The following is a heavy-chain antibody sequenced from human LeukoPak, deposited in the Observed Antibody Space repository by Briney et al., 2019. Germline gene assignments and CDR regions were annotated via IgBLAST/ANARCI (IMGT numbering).Heavy chain of an antibody. CDR3: VRDMGYYDKV. V-gene: IGHV3-74*01. Sequence: GXXLRLSCAASGFTFSTSWMHWVRHAPGKGLVWVSRINSDGNSRNYADSVKGRFTISRDNAKNTLYLQMNSLRAEDTAVYYCVRDMGYYDKVWGQGTLVTVSS. D-gene: IGHD3-22*01. CDR1: GFTFSTSW. CDR2: INSDGNSR. J-gene: IGHJ4*02.